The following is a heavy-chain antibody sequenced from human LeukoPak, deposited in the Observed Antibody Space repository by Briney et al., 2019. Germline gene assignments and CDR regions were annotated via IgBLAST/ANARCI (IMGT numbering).Heavy chain of an antibody. CDR3: ARVNGGQLYDY. CDR2: IIPIFGTA. D-gene: IGHD2-8*01. J-gene: IGHJ4*02. CDR1: GGTFSSYA. Sequence: SVKVSCKASGGTFSSYAISWVRQAPGQGLEWMGGIIPIFGTANYAQKFQGRVTITADESTSTAYMELRSLRSDDTAVYYCARVNGGQLYDYWGQGTLVTVSS. V-gene: IGHV1-69*13.